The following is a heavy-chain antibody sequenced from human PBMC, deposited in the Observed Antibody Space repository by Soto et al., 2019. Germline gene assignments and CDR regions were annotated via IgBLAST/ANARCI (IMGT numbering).Heavy chain of an antibody. CDR3: ARAHSNSYYDGMDV. CDR2: ISSIGGST. Sequence: VQLVESGGGVVQPGRSLRLSCAASGFTFSNYAMHWVRQAPGKGLEYVSTISSIGGSTYYADSVKGRFTISRDNSKNTLYLQMGSLRAEDMAVYYCARAHSNSYYDGMDVWGQGTTVAVSS. D-gene: IGHD4-4*01. J-gene: IGHJ6*02. CDR1: GFTFSNYA. V-gene: IGHV3-64*07.